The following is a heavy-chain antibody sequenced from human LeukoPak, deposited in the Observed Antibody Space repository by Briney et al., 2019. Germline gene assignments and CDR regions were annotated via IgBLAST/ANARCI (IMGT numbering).Heavy chain of an antibody. J-gene: IGHJ4*02. Sequence: GGSLRLSCVTSGFTFSNHEMNWVRQAPGKGLGWVAYTSRGGSDISYADSAKGRFTISSDIASNTLYLQMNSLRVEDTAVYFCVRARLIRLENFFDYWGQGTLVTVSS. CDR3: VRARLIRLENFFDY. CDR1: GFTFSNHE. V-gene: IGHV3-48*03. CDR2: TSRGGSDI. D-gene: IGHD2-21*01.